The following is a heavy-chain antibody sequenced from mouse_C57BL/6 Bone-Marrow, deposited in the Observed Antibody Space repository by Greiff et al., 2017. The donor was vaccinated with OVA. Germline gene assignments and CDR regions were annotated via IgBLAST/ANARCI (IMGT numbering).Heavy chain of an antibody. CDR1: GYTFTSYW. Sequence: QVQLKQPGAELVKPGASVKLSCKASGYTFTSYWMQWVKQRPGQGLEWIGEIDPSDSYTNYNQKFKGKATLTVDTSSSTAYMQLSSLTSEDSAVYYCARQDGLLPAWFAYWGQGTLVTVSA. J-gene: IGHJ3*01. CDR3: ARQDGLLPAWFAY. D-gene: IGHD1-1*01. CDR2: IDPSDSYT. V-gene: IGHV1-50*01.